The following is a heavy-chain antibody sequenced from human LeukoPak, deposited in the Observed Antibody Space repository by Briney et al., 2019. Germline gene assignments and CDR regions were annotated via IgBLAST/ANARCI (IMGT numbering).Heavy chain of an antibody. D-gene: IGHD3-22*01. CDR1: GFTFSSYG. J-gene: IGHJ4*02. V-gene: IGHV3-30*02. CDR2: IRYDGSNK. Sequence: GGSLRLSCAASGFTFSSYGMHWVRQAPGKGLEWVAFIRYDGSNKYYADSVKGRFTISRDNAKNSLYLQMNSLRAEDTAVYYCARGRYDSSGYTYWGQGTLVTVSS. CDR3: ARGRYDSSGYTY.